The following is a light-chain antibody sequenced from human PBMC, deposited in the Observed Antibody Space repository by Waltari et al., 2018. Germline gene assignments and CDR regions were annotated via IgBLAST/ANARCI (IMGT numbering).Light chain of an antibody. V-gene: IGLV1-40*01. Sequence: QSVLTQPPSVSGAPGQRVTISCTGSSSNIGAASDVHWYQQLPGTAPKLLIYGNNNRPSGFPERFSASKSGTSASRAITGLQAEDEADYYCQSYDSSLSGWVFGGRTKLTVL. CDR3: QSYDSSLSGWV. J-gene: IGLJ3*02. CDR1: SSNIGAASD. CDR2: GNN.